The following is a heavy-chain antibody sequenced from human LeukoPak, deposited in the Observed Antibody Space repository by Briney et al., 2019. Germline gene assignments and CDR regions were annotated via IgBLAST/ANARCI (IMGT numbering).Heavy chain of an antibody. V-gene: IGHV3-30*18. CDR1: GFTFSSYG. Sequence: GRSLRLPCAASGFTFSSYGMHWVRQAPGKGLEWVAVISYDGSNKYYADSVKGRFTISRDNSKNTLYLQMNSLRAEDTAVYYCAKLAAAGNFDYWSQGTRVTVSS. J-gene: IGHJ4*02. CDR2: ISYDGSNK. CDR3: AKLAAAGNFDY. D-gene: IGHD6-13*01.